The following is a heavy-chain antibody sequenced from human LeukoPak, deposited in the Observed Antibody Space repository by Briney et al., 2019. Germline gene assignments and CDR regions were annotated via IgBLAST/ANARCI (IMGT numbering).Heavy chain of an antibody. CDR3: ARVGSSSSILYFDY. Sequence: GGSLRLSCAASGFTFSDYYMSWIRQAPGKGLEWVSYISSSGSTIYYADSVKGRLTISRDNAKNSLYLQMNSLRAEDTAVYYCARVGSSSSILYFDYWGQGTLVTVSS. CDR2: ISSSGSTI. D-gene: IGHD6-13*01. J-gene: IGHJ4*02. V-gene: IGHV3-11*01. CDR1: GFTFSDYY.